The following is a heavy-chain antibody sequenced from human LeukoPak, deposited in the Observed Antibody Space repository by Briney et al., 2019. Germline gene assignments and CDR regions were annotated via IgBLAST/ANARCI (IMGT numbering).Heavy chain of an antibody. CDR2: ISTRATTI. J-gene: IGHJ4*02. CDR3: ARGWYSSGWSLDY. V-gene: IGHV3-48*03. Sequence: GGSLRLSCAASGFTFSNYEMNWVRQAPGKGLEWVSYISTRATTIYYTDSVKGRFTISRDNANNSLYLQTNSLRAEDAAVYYCARGWYSSGWSLDYWGQGTLVTVSS. CDR1: GFTFSNYE. D-gene: IGHD6-19*01.